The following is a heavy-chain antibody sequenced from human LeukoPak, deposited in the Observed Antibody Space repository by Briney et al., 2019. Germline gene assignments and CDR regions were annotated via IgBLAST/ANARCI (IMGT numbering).Heavy chain of an antibody. V-gene: IGHV3-23*01. CDR1: GFTFSSYA. CDR2: ISGSGGST. CDR3: ATMVTKVLSWYFDL. Sequence: GGSLRLSCAASGFTFSSYAMSWVRQAQGKGLEWVSAISGSGGSTYYADSVKGRFTISRDNSKNTLYLQINSLRAEDTAVYYCATMVTKVLSWYFDLWGRGTLVTVSS. D-gene: IGHD4-17*01. J-gene: IGHJ2*01.